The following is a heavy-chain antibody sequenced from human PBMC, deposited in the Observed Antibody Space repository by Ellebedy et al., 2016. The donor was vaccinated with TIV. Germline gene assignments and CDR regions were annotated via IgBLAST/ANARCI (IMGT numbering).Heavy chain of an antibody. Sequence: SETLSLTXAVYGGSFSGYYWSWIRQPPGKGLEWIGEINHSGSTKYNPSLKSRVTISVDTSKNQFSLKLSSVTAADTAVYYCARGDYYGSGSARYWGQGTLVTVSS. CDR2: INHSGST. D-gene: IGHD3-10*01. CDR3: ARGDYYGSGSARY. J-gene: IGHJ4*02. V-gene: IGHV4-34*01. CDR1: GGSFSGYY.